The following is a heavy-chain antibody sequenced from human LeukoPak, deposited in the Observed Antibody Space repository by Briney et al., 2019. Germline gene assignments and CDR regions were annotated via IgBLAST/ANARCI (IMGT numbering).Heavy chain of an antibody. V-gene: IGHV4-59*01. CDR1: GGSISSYY. J-gene: IGHJ4*02. D-gene: IGHD3-10*01. CDR3: AKPLWFGEPNPFDY. CDR2: IYYSGST. Sequence: SQTLSLTCTVSGGSISSYYWSWIRQPPGMGLEWIGYIYYSGSTNYNPSLKSRVTISVDTSKNQFSLKLSSVTAADTAVYYCAKPLWFGEPNPFDYWGQGTLVTVSS.